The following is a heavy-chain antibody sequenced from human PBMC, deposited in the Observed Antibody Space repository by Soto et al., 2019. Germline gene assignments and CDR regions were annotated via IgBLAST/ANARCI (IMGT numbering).Heavy chain of an antibody. V-gene: IGHV4-61*01. D-gene: IGHD2-8*02. Sequence: SETLSLTCTVSGSSLSSGSYYWSWIRQPPGKGLEWIGYFYYTGTTKYNPSLESRVTISADTSKNQFSLNLTSVTAADTAVYYCARISYWVKDYWGQGALVTVSS. CDR2: FYYTGTT. CDR1: GSSLSSGSYY. J-gene: IGHJ4*02. CDR3: ARISYWVKDY.